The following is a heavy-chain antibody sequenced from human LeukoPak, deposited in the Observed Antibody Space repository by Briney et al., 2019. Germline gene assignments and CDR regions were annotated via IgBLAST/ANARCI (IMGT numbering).Heavy chain of an antibody. CDR3: ARVSSYGPKVDY. CDR1: GGSISSYY. J-gene: IGHJ4*02. Sequence: SETLSLTCAVSGGSISSYYWSWIRQPPGKGLEWIGYIYYSGSTNYNPSLKSRVTISVDTSKYQFSLKLSSVTAADTAVYYCARVSSYGPKVDYWGQGTLVTVSS. CDR2: IYYSGST. D-gene: IGHD5-18*01. V-gene: IGHV4-59*01.